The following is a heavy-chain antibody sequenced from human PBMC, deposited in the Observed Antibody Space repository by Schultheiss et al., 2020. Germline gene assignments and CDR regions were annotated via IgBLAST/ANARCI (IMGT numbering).Heavy chain of an antibody. CDR2: INTYTGDT. D-gene: IGHD6-19*01. V-gene: IGHV1-18*01. CDR3: ARYYYHSQWLVHSYFDH. J-gene: IGHJ4*02. CDR1: GYTFTRHG. Sequence: ASVKVSCKASGYTFTRHGISWVRQAPGQGLEWMGWINTYTGDTISAQKVQGRVTMTTDTSTSTAYMELRSLRSDDTAVYYCARYYYHSQWLVHSYFDHWCQGTLVNVYS.